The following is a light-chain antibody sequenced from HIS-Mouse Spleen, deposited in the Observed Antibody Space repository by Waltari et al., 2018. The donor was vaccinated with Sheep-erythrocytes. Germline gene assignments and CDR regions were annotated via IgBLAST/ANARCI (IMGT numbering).Light chain of an antibody. CDR3: CSYAGSYNHV. V-gene: IGLV2-11*01. Sequence: QSALTQPRSVSGSPGQSVTISCTGTSSAVGGYNYVSWYQPYPGKAPKLMIYDVSKRPSGVPDRFSGSKSGNTASLTISGLQAEDEADYYCCSYAGSYNHVFATGTKVTVL. J-gene: IGLJ1*01. CDR1: SSAVGGYNY. CDR2: DVS.